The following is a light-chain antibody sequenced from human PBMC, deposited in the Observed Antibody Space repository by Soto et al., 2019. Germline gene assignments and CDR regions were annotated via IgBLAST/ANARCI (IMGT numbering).Light chain of an antibody. CDR3: QQYNNWPPWT. J-gene: IGKJ1*01. CDR2: GAS. V-gene: IGKV3-15*01. Sequence: EIVMTQSPATLSVSPGERATLSCRASQSVSSSYLAWYQQKPGQAPRLXIYGASTRATGIPARFSGSGSGTEFTLTISSLQSEDFAVYYCQQYNNWPPWTFGQGTKVDIK. CDR1: QSVSSSY.